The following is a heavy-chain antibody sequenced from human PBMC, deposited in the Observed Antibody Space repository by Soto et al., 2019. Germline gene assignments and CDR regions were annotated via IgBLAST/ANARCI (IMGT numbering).Heavy chain of an antibody. CDR2: TYYRSKWYS. CDR1: GDSVSSNSAA. Sequence: QVQLQQSGPGLVKPSQTLSLTCAISGDSVSSNSAAWNWIRQSPSGGLEWLGRTYYRSKWYSEYAVSVKSRITVNPDTSKNQFSLQLNSVTPEDTAIYYCARSQGFLDYWGQGTLVTVSS. D-gene: IGHD2-15*01. V-gene: IGHV6-1*01. J-gene: IGHJ4*02. CDR3: ARSQGFLDY.